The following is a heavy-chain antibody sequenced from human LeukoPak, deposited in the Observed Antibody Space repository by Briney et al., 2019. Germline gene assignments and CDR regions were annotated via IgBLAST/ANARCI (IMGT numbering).Heavy chain of an antibody. J-gene: IGHJ4*02. CDR2: IYYSGST. V-gene: IGHV4-30-4*01. D-gene: IGHD5-18*01. CDR1: GGSISSGDYY. CDR3: ARGDTAMVTVN. Sequence: PSETLSLTCTVSGGSISSGDYYWSWIRQPPGKGLEWIGYIYYSGSTYYNPSLKSRVTISVDTSKNQLSLKLSSVTAADTAVYYCARGDTAMVTVNWGQGTLVTVSS.